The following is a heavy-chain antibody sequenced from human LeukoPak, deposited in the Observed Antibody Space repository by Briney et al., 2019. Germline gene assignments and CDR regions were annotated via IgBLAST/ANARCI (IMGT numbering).Heavy chain of an antibody. J-gene: IGHJ4*02. V-gene: IGHV4-59*08. CDR1: GGSISSYH. Sequence: SETLSLTCTVSGGSISSYHWSWIRQPPGKGLEWIGYIYYIRSTNYNPSLKSRVTISVDTSKNQFSLKLSSVTAADTAVYYCARQRGGSSSAFDYWGQGTLVTVSS. CDR2: IYYIRST. D-gene: IGHD6-13*01. CDR3: ARQRGGSSSAFDY.